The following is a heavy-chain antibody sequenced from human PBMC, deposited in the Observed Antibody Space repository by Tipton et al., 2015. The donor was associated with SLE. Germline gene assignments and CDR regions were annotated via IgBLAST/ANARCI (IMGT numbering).Heavy chain of an antibody. CDR2: IYYSGST. CDR3: ARERGGGHYDSSGYSDYYFDL. D-gene: IGHD3-22*01. Sequence: TLSLTCTVSGGSISSSSYYWGWIRQPPGKGLEWIGSIYYSGSTYYNPSLKSRVTISVDTSKNQFSLKLSSVTAADTAVYYCARERGGGHYDSSGYSDYYFDLWGRGTLVTVSS. V-gene: IGHV4-39*07. CDR1: GGSISSSSYY. J-gene: IGHJ2*01.